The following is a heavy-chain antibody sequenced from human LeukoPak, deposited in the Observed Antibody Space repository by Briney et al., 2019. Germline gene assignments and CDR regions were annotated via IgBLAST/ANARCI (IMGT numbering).Heavy chain of an antibody. Sequence: TLSLTCTVSGGSISSGGYEWIWIRQHPGQGLERIGYIYYSGSTYNNPSLKSRVTISVDTSKNQFSLKLSSVTAADTAVYYCVRGLVVVITQYYFDYWVQGTLVTVSS. D-gene: IGHD3-22*01. CDR3: VRGLVVVITQYYFDY. V-gene: IGHV4-31*03. J-gene: IGHJ4*02. CDR2: IYYSGST. CDR1: GGSISSGGYE.